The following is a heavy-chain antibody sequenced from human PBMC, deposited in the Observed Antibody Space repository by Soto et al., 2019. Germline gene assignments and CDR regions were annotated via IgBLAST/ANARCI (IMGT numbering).Heavy chain of an antibody. Sequence: QVQLQESGPGLMQPSQTLSLTCTVSGGSIGSGGYWWSWIRQHPGRGLEWIGFVSYTGNTQYNPSLKSRVNISVDTSTKQFSLKLSSVTAAETAVYYCARGTLVWGQGTLVTVSS. CDR1: GGSIGSGGYW. D-gene: IGHD2-2*01. J-gene: IGHJ4*02. V-gene: IGHV4-31*03. CDR2: VSYTGNT. CDR3: ARGTLV.